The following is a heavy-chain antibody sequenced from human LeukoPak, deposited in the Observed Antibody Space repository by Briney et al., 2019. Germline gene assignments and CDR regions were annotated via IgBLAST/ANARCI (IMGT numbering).Heavy chain of an antibody. J-gene: IGHJ6*03. CDR3: AREGPGLNYMDV. V-gene: IGHV3-74*01. Sequence: GGSLRLSCAASGFTFSSYWMHWVRQAPGKGLVWVSRINSDGSSTSYADSVKGRFTISRENAKNTLYLQMNDLRAEDTVVYYCAREGPGLNYMDVWGKGTTVTVSS. CDR2: INSDGSST. CDR1: GFTFSSYW.